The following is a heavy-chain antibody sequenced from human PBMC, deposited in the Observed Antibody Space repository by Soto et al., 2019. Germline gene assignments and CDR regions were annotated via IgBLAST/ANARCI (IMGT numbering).Heavy chain of an antibody. Sequence: QVQVVQSGTEVRKPGASVKVSCKASGYTLTTYHLHWVRQAPGQGLEWMGIINPSLGRTNYAQKFQGRVAMTWDTSTTTFYMELSSLRSDDTAVYYCARAPYSSTSFFFDYWGQGTLVTVSS. CDR1: GYTLTTYH. J-gene: IGHJ4*02. D-gene: IGHD6-6*01. V-gene: IGHV1-46*01. CDR3: ARAPYSSTSFFFDY. CDR2: INPSLGRT.